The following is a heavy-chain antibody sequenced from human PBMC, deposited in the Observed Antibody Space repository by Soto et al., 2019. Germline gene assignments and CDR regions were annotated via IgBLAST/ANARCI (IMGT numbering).Heavy chain of an antibody. CDR2: IIPIFGTA. CDR1: GGTFSSYA. CDR3: ARPGLSGSYYVFVY. D-gene: IGHD1-26*01. J-gene: IGHJ4*02. V-gene: IGHV1-69*01. Sequence: QVQLVQSGAEVKKPGSSVKVSCKASGGTFSSYAISWVRQAPGQGLEWMGGIIPIFGTANYAQKFQGRVTITADESTSTAYMELSSLRSEDTAAYYCARPGLSGSYYVFVYWGQGTLVTVSS.